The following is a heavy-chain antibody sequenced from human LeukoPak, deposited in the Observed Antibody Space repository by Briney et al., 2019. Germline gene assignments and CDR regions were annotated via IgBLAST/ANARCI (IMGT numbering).Heavy chain of an antibody. CDR1: GLTVSSNY. Sequence: PGGSLRLSCAASGLTVSSNYMSWVRQAPGKGLEWVSVIYSGGSTYYADSVTGRFTISRDNSKNTLYLQMNSLRAEDTAAYYSARVALDAFDIWGRGTMVTVSS. CDR2: IYSGGST. V-gene: IGHV3-53*01. J-gene: IGHJ3*02. CDR3: ARVALDAFDI.